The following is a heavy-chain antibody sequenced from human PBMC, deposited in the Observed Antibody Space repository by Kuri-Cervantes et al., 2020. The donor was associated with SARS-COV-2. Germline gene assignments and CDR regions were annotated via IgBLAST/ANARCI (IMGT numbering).Heavy chain of an antibody. D-gene: IGHD2-8*01. CDR2: IGSSSSYI. V-gene: IGHV3-21*01. CDR3: ARPDCTINGVCFMDV. CDR1: GFTFSSYS. Sequence: GGSLRLSCAGSGFTFSSYSMNWVRQAPGKGLEWVSCIGSSSSYIYYADSVKGRFTISRDNAKNSLYLQMNSLRAEDTAVFYCARPDCTINGVCFMDVWGQGTTVTVSS. J-gene: IGHJ6*02.